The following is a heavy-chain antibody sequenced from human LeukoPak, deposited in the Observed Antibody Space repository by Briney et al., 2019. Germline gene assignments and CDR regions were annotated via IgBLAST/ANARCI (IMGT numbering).Heavy chain of an antibody. V-gene: IGHV3-30*18. D-gene: IGHD3-22*01. Sequence: AGGSLRLSCADSGFTFSSYGMHWVRQAPGKGLEWVTVISYDGSNKYYADSVKGRFTISRDNSKNTLYLQMNSLRAEDTAVYYCAKPPGHYYDSSGFDYWGQGTLVTVSS. CDR3: AKPPGHYYDSSGFDY. J-gene: IGHJ4*02. CDR2: ISYDGSNK. CDR1: GFTFSSYG.